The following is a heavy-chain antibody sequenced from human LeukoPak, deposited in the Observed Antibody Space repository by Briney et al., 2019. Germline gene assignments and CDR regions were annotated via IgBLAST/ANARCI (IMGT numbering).Heavy chain of an antibody. D-gene: IGHD5-24*01. CDR2: IVVGSGSK. CDR1: VFTFTSSA. V-gene: IGHV1-58*02. Sequence: ASVKVSCKASVFTFTSSAMQCVRQARVQRLEWIGWIVVGSGSKNYAQKCQERVTITRDMSTSTAYMELSGLRSEDTAVYYCAALQDRDGYNPWGQGTLVTVSS. J-gene: IGHJ5*02. CDR3: AALQDRDGYNP.